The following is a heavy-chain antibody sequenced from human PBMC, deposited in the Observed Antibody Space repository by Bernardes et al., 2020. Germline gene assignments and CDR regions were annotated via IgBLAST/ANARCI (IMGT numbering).Heavy chain of an antibody. Sequence: GGSLRLSCAASGFTLSSYEMIWVRQAPGKGLEWVSYISSSGATIYYADSVKGRFTISRDNAKNSLYLQMNSLRAEDTAVYYCASPGIVLPGALGAFDIWGQGTMVSVSS. D-gene: IGHD6-19*01. V-gene: IGHV3-48*03. CDR3: ASPGIVLPGALGAFDI. CDR1: GFTLSSYE. J-gene: IGHJ3*02. CDR2: ISSSGATI.